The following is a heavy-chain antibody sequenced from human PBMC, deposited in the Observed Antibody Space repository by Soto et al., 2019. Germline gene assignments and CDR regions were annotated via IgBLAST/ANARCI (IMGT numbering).Heavy chain of an antibody. CDR3: ANWHLREHAYDI. D-gene: IGHD5-12*01. V-gene: IGHV3-53*01. J-gene: IGHJ3*02. CDR2: VYDLDGT. CDR1: GLTVSGKKY. Sequence: DVQLVESGGGLIQPGGSLRLSCVASGLTVSGKKYMAWVRQAPGKGPEWLSGVYDLDGTYYADSVRGRFTTSIDSSRTTVYLQMRDLRPEDTALYSCANWHLREHAYDIWGQGTMVTVSS.